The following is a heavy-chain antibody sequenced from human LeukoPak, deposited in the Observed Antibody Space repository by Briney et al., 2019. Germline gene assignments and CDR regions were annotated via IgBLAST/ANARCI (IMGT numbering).Heavy chain of an antibody. D-gene: IGHD5-18*01. CDR3: ARHADTAMDLAYYFDY. V-gene: IGHV5-10-1*01. Sequence: GESPKISCKGSGYSFTSYWISWVRQMPGKGLEWMGRIDPSDSYTNYSPSFQGHVTISADNSISTAYPQWSSLRASDTAMYYCARHADTAMDLAYYFDYWGQGTLVTVSS. CDR2: IDPSDSYT. CDR1: GYSFTSYW. J-gene: IGHJ4*02.